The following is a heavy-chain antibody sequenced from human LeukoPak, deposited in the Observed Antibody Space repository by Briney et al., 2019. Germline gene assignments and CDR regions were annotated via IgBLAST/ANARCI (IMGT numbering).Heavy chain of an antibody. Sequence: GGSLRLSCAASGFTFSTYSMTWVRQAPGKGLEWVSSISSSSYYIYYSDSVKGRFTISRDNAKNSLYLQMNNLGADDTAVYYCARGISGTYRYFDLWGRGALVTVSS. J-gene: IGHJ2*01. V-gene: IGHV3-21*01. CDR1: GFTFSTYS. CDR3: ARGISGTYRYFDL. CDR2: ISSSSYYI. D-gene: IGHD1-20*01.